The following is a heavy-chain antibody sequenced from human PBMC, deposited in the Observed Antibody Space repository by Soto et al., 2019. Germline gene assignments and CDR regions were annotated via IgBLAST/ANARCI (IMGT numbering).Heavy chain of an antibody. D-gene: IGHD3-10*01. V-gene: IGHV1-69*13. Sequence: SLKVSCTASGRTFRIYRINWVRQAPGQGREWVGGIGPIYRTADYAQKFQGRVTITAHAAARTSYMELRSLKSQDTAIHYSLRDFGAKLRSSWGQGTLVT. J-gene: IGHJ4*02. CDR1: GRTFRIYR. CDR2: IGPIYRTA. CDR3: LRDFGAKLRSS.